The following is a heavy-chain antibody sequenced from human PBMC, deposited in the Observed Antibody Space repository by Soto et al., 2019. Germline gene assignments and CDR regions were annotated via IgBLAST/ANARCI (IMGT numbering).Heavy chain of an antibody. D-gene: IGHD4-17*01. CDR1: GGSFSGYY. V-gene: IGHV4-34*01. CDR2: INHSGST. Sequence: PSETLSLTCVVYGGSFSGYYWSWIRQPPGKGLEWIGEINHSGSTNYNPSLKSRVTISVDTSKNQFSLKLSSVTAADTAVYYCARGTTVTSDYWGQGTLVTVSS. J-gene: IGHJ4*02. CDR3: ARGTTVTSDY.